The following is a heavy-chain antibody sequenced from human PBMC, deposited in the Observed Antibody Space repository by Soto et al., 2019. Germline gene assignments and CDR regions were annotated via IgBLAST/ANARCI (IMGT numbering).Heavy chain of an antibody. CDR3: AKVGPYDSSAANALDI. CDR1: GFTFSSYG. Sequence: GGSLRLSCAASGFTFSSYGMHWVRQDPGKGLEWVAVISYDGSNKYYADSVKGRFTISRDNSKNTLYLQMNSLRAEDTAVYYCAKVGPYDSSAANALDIWGQGTMVTVSS. D-gene: IGHD3-22*01. J-gene: IGHJ3*02. CDR2: ISYDGSNK. V-gene: IGHV3-30*18.